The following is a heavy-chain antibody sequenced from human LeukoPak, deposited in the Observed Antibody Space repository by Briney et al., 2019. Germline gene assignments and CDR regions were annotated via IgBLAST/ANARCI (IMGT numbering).Heavy chain of an antibody. CDR3: TTLAGAAPREGY. Sequence: SETLSLTCTVSGGSIDSSVYYWGWIRQPPGKGLEWVGSFYYSGQPYYQSSLKSRVTMSVDISKNQFPLRLSSVTAADTAVYYCTTLAGAAPREGYWGQGTLVTVSS. CDR1: GGSIDSSVYY. D-gene: IGHD6-19*01. CDR2: FYYSGQP. J-gene: IGHJ4*02. V-gene: IGHV4-39*01.